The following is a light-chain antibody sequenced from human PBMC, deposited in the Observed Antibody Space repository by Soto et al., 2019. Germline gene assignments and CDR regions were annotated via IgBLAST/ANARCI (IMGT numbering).Light chain of an antibody. V-gene: IGLV2-14*01. CDR1: SSDVGGYNY. CDR2: EVT. J-gene: IGLJ2*01. Sequence: QSALTQPASVSGSPGQSITISCIGTSSDVGGYNYVSWYQQYPGKAPKLMIYEVTNRPSGVSYRFSGSKSGNTASLTISGLQAEDEGDYYCSSYTSSNTLVVFGGGTKLTVL. CDR3: SSYTSSNTLVV.